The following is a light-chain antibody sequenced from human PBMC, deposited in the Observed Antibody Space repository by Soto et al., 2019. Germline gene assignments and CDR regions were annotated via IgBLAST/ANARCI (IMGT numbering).Light chain of an antibody. Sequence: EIVLTQSACTLSWSPGERATLSCRASQSVSSSYLAWYQQKPGQAPRLLIHGASSRATGIPDRFSGSGSGTDFTLTISRLEPEDFAVYYCQQYGRSVTFGQGTRLEIK. CDR3: QQYGRSVT. CDR1: QSVSSSY. J-gene: IGKJ5*01. CDR2: GAS. V-gene: IGKV3-20*01.